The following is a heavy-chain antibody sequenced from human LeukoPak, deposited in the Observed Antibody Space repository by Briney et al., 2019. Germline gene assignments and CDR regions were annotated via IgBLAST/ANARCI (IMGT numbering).Heavy chain of an antibody. V-gene: IGHV3-23*01. D-gene: IGHD5-24*01. CDR1: GFTLTIYS. Sequence: PGGSLRLSCAASGFTLTIYSMNWVRQAPGKGLEWVSSISGSGSGGSTYYADSVKGRFTISRDNSKNTLYLQMNSLRAEDTAVYYCAKSGYNRFDYWGQGTLVTVSS. CDR3: AKSGYNRFDY. J-gene: IGHJ4*02. CDR2: ISGSGSGGST.